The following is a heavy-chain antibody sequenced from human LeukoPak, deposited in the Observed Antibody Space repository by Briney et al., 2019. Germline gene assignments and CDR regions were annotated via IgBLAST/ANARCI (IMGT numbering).Heavy chain of an antibody. Sequence: GGSLRLSCAASGFTFSSYGMHWIRQAPGKGLEWVAFIRYDGSNKYYADSVKGRFTISRDNSKNTLYLQMNSLRAGDTAVYYCARDRAGWHDYWGQGTLVTVSS. CDR1: GFTFSSYG. D-gene: IGHD6-19*01. J-gene: IGHJ4*02. CDR2: IRYDGSNK. CDR3: ARDRAGWHDY. V-gene: IGHV3-30*02.